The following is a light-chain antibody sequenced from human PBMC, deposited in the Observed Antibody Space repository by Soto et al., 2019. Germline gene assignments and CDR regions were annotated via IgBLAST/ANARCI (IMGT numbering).Light chain of an antibody. CDR3: QQYNNWPRT. CDR2: GVS. V-gene: IGKV3-15*01. J-gene: IGKJ5*01. CDR1: QLFSSN. Sequence: EIEMLQSPSTVPVSPGESVTLSCRASQLFSSNLAWYQHKPGQAPRLLIYGVSTRDTGVPDRFSGSASGTEFTLTISSLQSEDFAVYYCQQYNNWPRTFGQGTRLAI.